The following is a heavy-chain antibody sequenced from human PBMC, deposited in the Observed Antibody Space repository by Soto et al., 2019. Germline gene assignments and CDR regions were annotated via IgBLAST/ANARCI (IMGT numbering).Heavy chain of an antibody. Sequence: PSETLSLTCAVSGYSISSGYYWGWIRQPPGRGLEWIGSIYHSGSTYYNPSLKSRVTISVDTSKNQFSLKLASVTAADTAVYYCAMAGNYRYFDSWGQGVLVTVSS. J-gene: IGHJ4*02. D-gene: IGHD1-7*01. CDR2: IYHSGST. V-gene: IGHV4-38-2*01. CDR3: AMAGNYRYFDS. CDR1: GYSISSGYY.